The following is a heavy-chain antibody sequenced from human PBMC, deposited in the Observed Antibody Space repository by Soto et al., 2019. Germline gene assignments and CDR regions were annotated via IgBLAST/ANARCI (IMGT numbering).Heavy chain of an antibody. Sequence: QVQLVESGGGVVQPGRSLRLSCAASGFTFSSYGMQWVRQAPGKGLEWVAVISYDGSNKYYADSVKGRFTISRDNSKNTLYLQMNSLRAEDTAVYYCAKDLYCSSTSCYGTLYYYGMDVWGQGTTVTVSS. CDR1: GFTFSSYG. D-gene: IGHD2-2*01. CDR3: AKDLYCSSTSCYGTLYYYGMDV. V-gene: IGHV3-30*18. J-gene: IGHJ6*02. CDR2: ISYDGSNK.